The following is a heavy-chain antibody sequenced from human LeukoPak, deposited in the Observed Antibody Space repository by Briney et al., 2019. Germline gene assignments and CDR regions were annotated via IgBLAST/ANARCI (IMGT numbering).Heavy chain of an antibody. V-gene: IGHV1-8*01. D-gene: IGHD2-2*01. Sequence: ASVKVSCKASGYTFTSYDINWVRQATGQGLEWMGWMNPNSGNPGYAQKFQGRVTMTRNTSISTAYMELSSLRSEDTAVYYCARGRGVVVPAARSRYYFDYWGQGTLVTVSS. CDR2: MNPNSGNP. J-gene: IGHJ4*02. CDR3: ARGRGVVVPAARSRYYFDY. CDR1: GYTFTSYD.